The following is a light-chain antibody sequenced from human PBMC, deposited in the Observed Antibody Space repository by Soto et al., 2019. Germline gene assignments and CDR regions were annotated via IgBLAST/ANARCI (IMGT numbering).Light chain of an antibody. J-gene: IGKJ2*01. Sequence: EIVLTQSPGTLSLPPGERATLSCRASRSVTSNYLGWYQQKPGQAPRLLIYGASSRATGIPDRFSGSGSGTDFTLTVSRLEPEDFALYYCQQYASSPFTFGQGTKLEI. CDR2: GAS. V-gene: IGKV3-20*01. CDR1: RSVTSNY. CDR3: QQYASSPFT.